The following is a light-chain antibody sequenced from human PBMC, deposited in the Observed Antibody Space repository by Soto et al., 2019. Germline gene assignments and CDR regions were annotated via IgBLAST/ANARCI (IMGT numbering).Light chain of an antibody. J-gene: IGKJ1*01. Sequence: EIVLTQSPESLAVSLGERATINCKSSRSLFFSPARKDFLGWFQKKPGQPPKLLIYRASTRASGVPERFVGSGSATDFTLAITSLQAEDVGVYYCQQYYLTQSFGQGTKVDIK. CDR1: RSLFFSPARKDF. V-gene: IGKV4-1*01. CDR3: QQYYLTQS. CDR2: RAS.